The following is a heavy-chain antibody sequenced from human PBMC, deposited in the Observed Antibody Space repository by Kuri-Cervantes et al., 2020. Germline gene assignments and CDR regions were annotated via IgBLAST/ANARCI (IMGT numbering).Heavy chain of an antibody. CDR3: ARDAF. J-gene: IGHJ1*01. CDR2: MYRIGSP. CDR1: GGSISSYY. Sequence: SETLSLTCTVSGGSISSYYWSWIRQPPGKGLEWIGGMYRIGSPYYNPSFKSRVIISVDTSKNQISLKLSSVTPADTAVYYCARDAFWGQGALVTVSS. V-gene: IGHV4-59*01.